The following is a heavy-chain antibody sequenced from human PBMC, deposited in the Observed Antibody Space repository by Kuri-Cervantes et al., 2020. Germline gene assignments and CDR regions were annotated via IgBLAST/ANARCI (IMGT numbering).Heavy chain of an antibody. D-gene: IGHD3-22*01. CDR2: IRSKTYGETT. J-gene: IGHJ4*02. V-gene: IGHV3-49*03. CDR1: GFSIGDYI. CDR3: AGYSMPYYYYDSSGYDY. Sequence: GGSLRLSCTVSGFSIGDYIMSWFRQPPGEGLEWVAFIRSKTYGETTEYAASVKGRFTISRDDSRSIAYLQMYILKTEDTAVYYCAGYSMPYYYYDSSGYDYWGQGTLVTVSS.